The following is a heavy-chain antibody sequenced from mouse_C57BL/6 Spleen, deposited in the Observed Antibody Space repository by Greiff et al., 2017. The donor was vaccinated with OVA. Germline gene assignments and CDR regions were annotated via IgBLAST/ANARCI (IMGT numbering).Heavy chain of an antibody. J-gene: IGHJ4*01. V-gene: IGHV5-17*01. CDR3: ATTMGNAMDD. CDR2: ISSGSSTI. Sequence: EVMLVESGGGLVKPGGSLKLSCAASGFTFSDYGMHWVRQAPEKGLEWVAYISSGSSTIYYADTVKGRFTISRDNAKNTLFLQMTSLRSEDTAMYYCATTMGNAMDDWGQGTSVTVSS. D-gene: IGHD2-1*01. CDR1: GFTFSDYG.